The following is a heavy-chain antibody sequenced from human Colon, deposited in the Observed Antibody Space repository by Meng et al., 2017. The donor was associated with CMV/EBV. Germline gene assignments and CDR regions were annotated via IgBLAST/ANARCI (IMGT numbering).Heavy chain of an antibody. CDR1: GFNFQNYA. CDR3: TKVSIIAVPGAYFDF. CDR2: ISGSGGVT. D-gene: IGHD2-2*01. V-gene: IGHV3-23*01. J-gene: IGHJ4*02. Sequence: GGSLRLSCEVSGFNFQNYAVTWVRQAPGKGLEWVSVISGSGGVTYYADSVKGRFNISKDNTKNTAYLQMNSLRADDTAVYYCTKVSIIAVPGAYFDFWGQGTLVTVSS.